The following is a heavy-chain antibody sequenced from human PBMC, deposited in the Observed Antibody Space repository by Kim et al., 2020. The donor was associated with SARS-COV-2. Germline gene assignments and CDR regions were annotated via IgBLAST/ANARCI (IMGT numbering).Heavy chain of an antibody. Sequence: SETLSLTCTVSGGSISSYYWSWIRQPPGKGLEWIGYIYYSGSTNYNPSLKSRVTISVDTSKNQFSLKLSSVTAADTAVYYCARHLSLLLLWSPYAFDIWGQGTMVTVSS. CDR3: ARHLSLLLLWSPYAFDI. CDR2: IYYSGST. J-gene: IGHJ3*02. CDR1: GGSISSYY. D-gene: IGHD3-10*01. V-gene: IGHV4-59*08.